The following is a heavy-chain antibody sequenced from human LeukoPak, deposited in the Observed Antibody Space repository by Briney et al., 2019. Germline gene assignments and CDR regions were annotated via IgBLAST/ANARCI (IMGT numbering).Heavy chain of an antibody. D-gene: IGHD2-2*02. J-gene: IGHJ4*02. CDR3: AKDVRRAEYCSATTCYTSSFDY. Sequence: GGSLRLSCAASGFRFKNFGMTWVRQAPGKGLERVSTVSASGGGAYYADSVKGRFTISRDNSKDTLSLQMNTLRAEDTAVYYCAKDVRRAEYCSATTCYTSSFDYWGQGTLVTVSS. CDR2: VSASGGGA. CDR1: GFRFKNFG. V-gene: IGHV3-23*01.